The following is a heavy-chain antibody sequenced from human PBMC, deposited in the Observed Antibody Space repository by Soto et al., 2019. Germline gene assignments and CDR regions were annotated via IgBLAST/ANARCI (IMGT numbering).Heavy chain of an antibody. V-gene: IGHV1-18*04. CDR1: GYTLTSDG. J-gene: IGHJ3*02. Sequence: QVQLVQSGAEVKKPGASVEVSCKAPGYTLTSDGISWVRQAPGQGLEGMGGISGYNGNTNYAQKLQGRVTMTTDTSTSTAYMELRSLRSDDTAVYYCARRAWENSDGFDMWGQGTMVTVSS. CDR3: ARRAWENSDGFDM. D-gene: IGHD1-26*01. CDR2: ISGYNGNT.